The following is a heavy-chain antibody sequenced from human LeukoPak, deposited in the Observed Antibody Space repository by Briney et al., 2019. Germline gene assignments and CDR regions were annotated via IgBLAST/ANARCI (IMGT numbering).Heavy chain of an antibody. CDR3: AREVVGATYYYFDY. CDR1: GYTFTGYY. J-gene: IGHJ4*02. D-gene: IGHD1-26*01. CDR2: INVNSGGT. V-gene: IGHV1-2*02. Sequence: ASVKVSCKASGYTFTGYYMHWVRQAPGQGLEWMGWINVNSGGTNFAQRFQGSVTMTRDTSISTAYMELSSLRSDDTAVYYCAREVVGATYYYFDYWGQGTLVTVSS.